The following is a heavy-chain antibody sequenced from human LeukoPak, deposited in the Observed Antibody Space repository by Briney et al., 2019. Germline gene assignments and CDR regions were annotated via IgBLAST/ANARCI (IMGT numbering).Heavy chain of an antibody. V-gene: IGHV4-39*07. Sequence: SGTLSLTCTVSGGSISNSTNFWGWIRQPPGKEMEWIGSLYHSGRTYYNPSLKSRVTISEDSSKSQISLKMTSVTVADTAVYYCAREFYDISAGYSAQGDVFDVWGQGTVVTVSS. CDR1: GGSISNSTNF. J-gene: IGHJ3*01. D-gene: IGHD3-9*01. CDR3: AREFYDISAGYSAQGDVFDV. CDR2: LYHSGRT.